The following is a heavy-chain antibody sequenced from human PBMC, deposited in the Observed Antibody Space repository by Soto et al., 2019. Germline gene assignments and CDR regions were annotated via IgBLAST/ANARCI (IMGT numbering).Heavy chain of an antibody. Sequence: ASVKVSCKASGYTFTSYDINWVRQATGQGLEWMGWMNPNSGNTGYAQKFQGRVTMTRNTSISTAYMELSSLRPEDTAVYYCARAVAGTRNFDYWGQGTLVTVSS. J-gene: IGHJ4*02. CDR1: GYTFTSYD. CDR2: MNPNSGNT. CDR3: ARAVAGTRNFDY. V-gene: IGHV1-8*01. D-gene: IGHD6-19*01.